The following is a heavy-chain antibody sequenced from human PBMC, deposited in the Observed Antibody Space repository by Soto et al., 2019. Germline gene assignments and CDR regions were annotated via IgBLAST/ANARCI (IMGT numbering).Heavy chain of an antibody. J-gene: IGHJ4*02. V-gene: IGHV3-23*01. Sequence: GGSLRLSCAASGFTFSSYAMSWVRQAPGKGLEWVSAISGSGGSTYYADSVKGRFTISRDNSKNTLYLQMNSLRAEDTAVYYCAKDLGFWGSGWYPYFDYWGQGTLVTVSS. CDR2: ISGSGGST. CDR3: AKDLGFWGSGWYPYFDY. CDR1: GFTFSSYA. D-gene: IGHD6-19*01.